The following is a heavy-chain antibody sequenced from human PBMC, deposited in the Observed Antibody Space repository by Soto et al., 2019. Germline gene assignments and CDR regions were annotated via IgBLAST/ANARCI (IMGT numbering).Heavy chain of an antibody. V-gene: IGHV1-69*01. CDR3: ARMTHYGDLNWFDP. Sequence: QVQLVQSGAEVKKPGSSVKVSCKASGGTFSSYAISWVRQAPGTGLEWMGGFIPIFGTANYAQKFQGRVTITADESTSTAYMELSSLSSEDTAVYYCARMTHYGDLNWFDPWGQGTLVTVSS. CDR2: FIPIFGTA. D-gene: IGHD4-17*01. CDR1: GGTFSSYA. J-gene: IGHJ5*02.